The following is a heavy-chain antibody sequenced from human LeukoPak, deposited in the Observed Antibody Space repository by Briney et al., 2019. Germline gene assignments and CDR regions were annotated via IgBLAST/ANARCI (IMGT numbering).Heavy chain of an antibody. CDR1: GGSIISHR. Sequence: SETLSLTCTVSGGSIISHRWSWFRRPPGKRLEWIAFIYFDGSTNYNPSLTSRVTLSIDTSRQQFSLRLTSVTAADTAIYYCARGRGGGIWNVWGQGTTVTVSS. J-gene: IGHJ6*02. CDR3: ARGRGGGIWNV. D-gene: IGHD3-16*02. CDR2: IYFDGST. V-gene: IGHV4-59*11.